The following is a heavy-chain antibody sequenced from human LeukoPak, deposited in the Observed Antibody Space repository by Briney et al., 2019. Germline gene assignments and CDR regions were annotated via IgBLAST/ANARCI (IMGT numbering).Heavy chain of an antibody. Sequence: SETLSLTCTVSGGSISSSSYYWGWIRQPPGKGLEWIGRIYMSGSTNYNPSLKSRVTISVDTSKNHFSLKLNSVTAADTAVYYCVASSWYPENWFDPWGQGTLVTVSS. J-gene: IGHJ5*02. CDR3: VASSWYPENWFDP. V-gene: IGHV4-39*07. CDR2: IYMSGST. CDR1: GGSISSSSYY. D-gene: IGHD6-13*01.